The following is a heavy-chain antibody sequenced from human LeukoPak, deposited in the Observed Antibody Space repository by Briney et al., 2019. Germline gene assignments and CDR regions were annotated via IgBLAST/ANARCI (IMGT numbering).Heavy chain of an antibody. J-gene: IGHJ6*03. CDR1: GFTFSSYA. Sequence: PGGSLRLSCAASGFTFSSYAMHWVRQAPGKGLEWVAVISYDGSNKYYADSVKGRFTISRDNSKNTLYLQMNSLRAEDRAVYYCARVPGTTVSNYYYYMDVWGKGTTVTVSS. V-gene: IGHV3-30*01. D-gene: IGHD1-1*01. CDR2: ISYDGSNK. CDR3: ARVPGTTVSNYYYYMDV.